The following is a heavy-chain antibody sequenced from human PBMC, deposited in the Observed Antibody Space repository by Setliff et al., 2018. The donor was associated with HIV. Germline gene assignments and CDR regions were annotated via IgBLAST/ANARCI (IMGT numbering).Heavy chain of an antibody. V-gene: IGHV4-59*08. CDR3: ARTRSGTYYGEMNWFDP. CDR2: IYYSGST. Sequence: SETLSLTCTVSGGSISSYYWSWIRQPPGKGLEWIRYIYYSGSTNYNPSLKSRVTISVDTSKNQFSLKLSSVTAADTAVYYCARTRSGTYYGEMNWFDPWGQGILVTVSS. D-gene: IGHD3-10*01. J-gene: IGHJ5*02. CDR1: GGSISSYY.